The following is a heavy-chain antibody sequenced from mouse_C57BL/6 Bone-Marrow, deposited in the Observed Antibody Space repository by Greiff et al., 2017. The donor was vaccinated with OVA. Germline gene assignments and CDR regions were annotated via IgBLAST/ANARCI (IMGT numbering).Heavy chain of an antibody. Sequence: SGPVLVKPGASVKMSCKASGYTFTDYYMNWVKQSHGKSLEWIGVINPYNGGTSYNQKFKGKATLTVDKSSSTAYMELNSLTSEDSAVYYCAIRRGVYYDYGPWFADWGQGTLVTVSA. D-gene: IGHD2-4*01. V-gene: IGHV1-19*01. CDR3: AIRRGVYYDYGPWFAD. CDR1: GYTFTDYY. J-gene: IGHJ3*01. CDR2: INPYNGGT.